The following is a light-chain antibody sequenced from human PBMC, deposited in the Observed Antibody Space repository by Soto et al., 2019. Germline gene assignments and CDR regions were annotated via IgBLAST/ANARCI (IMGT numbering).Light chain of an antibody. CDR3: HQYGSSLWT. J-gene: IGKJ1*01. CDR2: GAS. Sequence: EIVLTQSPGTLSLSPGERATLSCRASQSVDNNYLAWYQQKPGQAPRRLIYGASSRATGITDRLSGSGSGTDFTLTISRLEPEDFAVYSCHQYGSSLWTFGQGTKWEIQ. CDR1: QSVDNNY. V-gene: IGKV3-20*01.